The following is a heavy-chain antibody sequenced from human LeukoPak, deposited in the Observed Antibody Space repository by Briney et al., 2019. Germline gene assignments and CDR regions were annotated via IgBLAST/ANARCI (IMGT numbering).Heavy chain of an antibody. J-gene: IGHJ6*03. D-gene: IGHD3-10*01. CDR3: ARDSYGSGSYYPQGYFYYMDV. Sequence: SETLSLTCTVSGGSISSYYWSWIRQPAGKGLEWIGRIYTSGSTNYNPSLKGRVTISVDKSKNQFSLKLSSVTAADTAVYYCARDSYGSGSYYPQGYFYYMDVWGKGTTVTVSS. V-gene: IGHV4-4*07. CDR2: IYTSGST. CDR1: GGSISSYY.